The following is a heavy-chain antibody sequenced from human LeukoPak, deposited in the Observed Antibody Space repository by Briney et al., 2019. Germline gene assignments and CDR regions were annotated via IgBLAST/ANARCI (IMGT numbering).Heavy chain of an antibody. CDR3: ACSLFGELPSLGY. J-gene: IGHJ4*02. CDR1: GFTFSSYA. D-gene: IGHD3-10*02. Sequence: PGRSLRLSCAASGFTFSSYAMHWVRQAPGKGLEWVAFIWYDGSNKDYTDSVKGRFTISRDNAKNRLHLQMNSLRAEDTAVYYCACSLFGELPSLGYWGQGTLVTVSS. V-gene: IGHV3-33*01. CDR2: IWYDGSNK.